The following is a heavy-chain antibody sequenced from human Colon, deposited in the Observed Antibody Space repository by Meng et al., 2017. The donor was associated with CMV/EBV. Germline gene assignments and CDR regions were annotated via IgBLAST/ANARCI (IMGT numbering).Heavy chain of an antibody. D-gene: IGHD3-10*01. V-gene: IGHV1-8*01. Sequence: ASVKVSCKASGYSFKTQAISWVRQAPGQGLEWMGWMNPKSGDIGYGERFQGRLTMTRDISKATFYMEMSGLRSEDTAVYYCGRGRFGARGSHYYYYGMDFWGQGTTVTVSS. J-gene: IGHJ6*02. CDR3: GRGRFGARGSHYYYYGMDF. CDR2: MNPKSGDI. CDR1: GYSFKTQA.